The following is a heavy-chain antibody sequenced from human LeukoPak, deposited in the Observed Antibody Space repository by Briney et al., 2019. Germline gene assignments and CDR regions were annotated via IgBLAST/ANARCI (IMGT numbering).Heavy chain of an antibody. CDR1: GGTFSSYA. J-gene: IGHJ3*02. CDR2: IIPILGIA. CDR3: ATLTGSYCGGDCDDAFDI. D-gene: IGHD2-21*02. Sequence: SVKVSFTSSGGTFSSYAISWVRQAPGQGLEWMGRIIPILGIANYAQKFQGRVTITADKSTSTAYMELSSLRSEDTAVYYCATLTGSYCGGDCDDAFDIWGQGTMVTVSS. V-gene: IGHV1-69*04.